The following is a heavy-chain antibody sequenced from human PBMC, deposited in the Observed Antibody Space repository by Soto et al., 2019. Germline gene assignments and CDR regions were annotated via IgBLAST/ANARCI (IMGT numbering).Heavy chain of an antibody. V-gene: IGHV3-23*01. CDR1: GFTFSNHA. CDR3: AKDRRSLGSWSHAPFDY. Sequence: GGSLRLSCAASGFTFSNHAMAWLRQVPGKGLEWVSGISGGGGDTYHADYVRGRFTISRDNSKNTLYLQMNSLRAEDTDVYYCAKDRRSLGSWSHAPFDYWGQGTLVTVSS. CDR2: ISGGGGDT. D-gene: IGHD1-26*01. J-gene: IGHJ4*02.